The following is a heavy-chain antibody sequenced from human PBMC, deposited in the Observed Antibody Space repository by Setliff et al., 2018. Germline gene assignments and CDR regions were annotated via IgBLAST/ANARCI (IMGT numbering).Heavy chain of an antibody. D-gene: IGHD1-26*01. J-gene: IGHJ6*02. CDR1: GFTFSSYA. V-gene: IGHV3-23*01. CDR3: AKELEATTYYYYYYGMDV. CDR2: ISGSGGST. Sequence: PGGSLRLSCAASGFTFSSYAMSWVRQAPGQGLEWVSAISGSGGSTYYADSVKGRFTISRDNSKNTLYLQMNSLRAEDTAVYYCAKELEATTYYYYYYGMDVWGQGTTVTVSS.